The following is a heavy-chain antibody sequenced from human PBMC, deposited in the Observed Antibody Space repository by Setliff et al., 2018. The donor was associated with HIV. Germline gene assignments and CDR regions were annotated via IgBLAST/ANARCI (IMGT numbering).Heavy chain of an antibody. D-gene: IGHD3-22*01. Sequence: SETLSLTCAVYGGSFSGYFWTWIRQPPQKRLEWIGEINHSGDTNYNPSLKSRVTISADTSKNQFSLKLSSVTAADTAVYYCARVGDFYDTSGYYSVLDAFDIWGQGTMVT. J-gene: IGHJ3*02. CDR3: ARVGDFYDTSGYYSVLDAFDI. CDR2: INHSGDT. CDR1: GGSFSGYF. V-gene: IGHV4-34*01.